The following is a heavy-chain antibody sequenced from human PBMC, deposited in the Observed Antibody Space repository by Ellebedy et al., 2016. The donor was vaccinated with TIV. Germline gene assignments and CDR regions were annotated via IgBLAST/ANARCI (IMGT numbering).Heavy chain of an antibody. D-gene: IGHD3-22*01. J-gene: IGHJ6*02. CDR1: GIIFSNAW. Sequence: GESLKISCAASGIIFSNAWMSWVRQAPGKGLEWVGRIKSRPDGGTADYAADVKGRSTISRDDSKNTMYLQMDSLKTEDTTIYYCHAPSDYNVNYYYFGAKVWGQGTTVVVSS. V-gene: IGHV3-15*01. CDR2: IKSRPDGGTA. CDR3: HAPSDYNVNYYYFGAKV.